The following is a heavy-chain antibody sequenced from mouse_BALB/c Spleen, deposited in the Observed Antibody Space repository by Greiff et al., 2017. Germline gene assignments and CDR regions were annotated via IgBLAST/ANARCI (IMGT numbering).Heavy chain of an antibody. Sequence: QVQLKESGPGLVAPSQSLSITCTVSGFSLTNSGVHWVRQSPGKGLEWLGVIWGDGSTNYNSAFKSRLSISKDNSKSQVFLKMNSLQTDDTARYYCAKATATSFDYWGQGTTLTVSS. D-gene: IGHD1-2*01. CDR2: IWGDGST. CDR3: AKATATSFDY. V-gene: IGHV2-6-6*01. J-gene: IGHJ2*01. CDR1: GFSLTNSG.